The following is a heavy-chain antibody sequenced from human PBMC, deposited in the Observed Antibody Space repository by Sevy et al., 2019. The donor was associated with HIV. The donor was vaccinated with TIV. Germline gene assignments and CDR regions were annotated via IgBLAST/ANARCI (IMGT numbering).Heavy chain of an antibody. J-gene: IGHJ4*02. CDR1: GFTFSSYG. D-gene: IGHD5-18*01. Sequence: GGSLRLSCAASGFTFSSYGMHWVRQAPGKGLEWVAVISYDGSNKYYADSVKGRFTISRDNPKNTLYLQMNSLRAEDTAVYYCAKEWNTAMVMGGQGTLVTVSS. CDR2: ISYDGSNK. V-gene: IGHV3-30*18. CDR3: AKEWNTAMVM.